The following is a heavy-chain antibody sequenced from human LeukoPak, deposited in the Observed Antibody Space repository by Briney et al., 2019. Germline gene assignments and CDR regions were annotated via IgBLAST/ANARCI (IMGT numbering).Heavy chain of an antibody. Sequence: GGSLRLSCAASGFTFSIYSMNWVRQTPGKGLEWVSSISSSSTYIYYADSVKGRFTISRDNAKNSLYLQMNCLRAEDTAVYYCAREPTAMILWGQGTLVTVSS. J-gene: IGHJ4*02. V-gene: IGHV3-21*01. D-gene: IGHD5-18*01. CDR1: GFTFSIYS. CDR3: AREPTAMIL. CDR2: ISSSSTYI.